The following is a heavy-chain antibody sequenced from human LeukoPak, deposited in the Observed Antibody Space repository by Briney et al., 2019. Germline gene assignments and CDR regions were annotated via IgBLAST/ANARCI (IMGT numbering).Heavy chain of an antibody. CDR1: GFTFDDYA. Sequence: GGSLRLSCAASGFTFDDYAMHWVRQAPGKGLEWVSGISWNSGSICYADSVKGRFTISRDNAKNSLYLQMNSLRAEDTALYYCAKDSQGSGYYYGGFDYWGQGTLVTVSS. CDR3: AKDSQGSGYYYGGFDY. CDR2: ISWNSGSI. V-gene: IGHV3-9*01. J-gene: IGHJ4*02. D-gene: IGHD3-22*01.